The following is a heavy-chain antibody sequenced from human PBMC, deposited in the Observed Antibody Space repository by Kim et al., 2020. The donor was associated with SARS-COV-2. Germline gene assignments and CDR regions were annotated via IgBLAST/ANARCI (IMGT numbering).Heavy chain of an antibody. CDR3: ARGGVVVFYYYYYGMDV. J-gene: IGHJ6*02. V-gene: IGHV4-34*01. D-gene: IGHD2-15*01. Sequence: LKMRVTISIDTSKNQFSLKRSSVTAADTAVYYCARGGVVVFYYYYYGMDVWGQGTTVTVSS.